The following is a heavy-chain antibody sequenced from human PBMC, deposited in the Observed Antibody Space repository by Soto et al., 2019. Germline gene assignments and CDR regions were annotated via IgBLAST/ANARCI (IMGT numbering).Heavy chain of an antibody. D-gene: IGHD2-2*01. Sequence: QVQLQESGPGLVKPSETLSLTCTVSGGSISSYYWSWIRQPTGKGLEWIGYIYYSGSTNYNPSLKNRVTLSVDTSQNQFSLQRSSVTAADTSVYYCAREIPQHDAFDILGQGTMVTVSS. V-gene: IGHV4-59*01. CDR1: GGSISSYY. CDR2: IYYSGST. J-gene: IGHJ3*02. CDR3: AREIPQHDAFDI.